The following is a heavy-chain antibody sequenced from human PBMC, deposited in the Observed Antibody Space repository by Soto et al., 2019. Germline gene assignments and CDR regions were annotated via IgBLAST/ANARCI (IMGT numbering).Heavy chain of an antibody. CDR3: ARAMGYIVVVPAALDV. CDR2: IKQDGSEK. CDR1: GFTFSSYW. D-gene: IGHD2-2*01. J-gene: IGHJ6*04. V-gene: IGHV3-7*01. Sequence: GGSLRLSCAASGFTFSSYWMSWVRQAPGKGLEWVANIKQDGSEKYYVDSVKGRFTISRDNAKNSLYLQMNSLRAEDTAVYYCARAMGYIVVVPAALDVWGKGTTVTVSS.